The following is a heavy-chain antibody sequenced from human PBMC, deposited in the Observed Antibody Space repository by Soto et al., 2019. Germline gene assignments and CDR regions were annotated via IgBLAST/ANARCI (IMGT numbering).Heavy chain of an antibody. CDR1: GDNVSNNTAS. D-gene: IGHD2-2*02. CDR3: EKGDNIGPYTGYASDT. J-gene: IGHJ5*02. V-gene: IGHV6-1*01. CDR2: TFFRSKWSN. Sequence: PSQTLSLTCAISGDNVSNNTASWSWIRQSPSRGLEWLGRTFFRSKWSNDYAVSVKSRIIINADTSKNQFSLQLNSVTPEDTAVYYCEKGDNIGPYTGYASDTWGQGTLVTVSS.